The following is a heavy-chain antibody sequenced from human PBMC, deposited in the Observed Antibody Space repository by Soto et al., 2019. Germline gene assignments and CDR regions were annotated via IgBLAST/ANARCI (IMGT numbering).Heavy chain of an antibody. V-gene: IGHV1-69*13. J-gene: IGHJ4*02. CDR3: ARVGSTVVTGPFDY. CDR1: GYTFTSYA. Sequence: SVKVSCKASGYTFTSYAIHWVRQAPGQRLEWMGWIIPIFGTANYAQKFQGRVTITADESTSTAYMELSSLRSEDTAVYYCARVGSTVVTGPFDYWGQGTLVTVSS. CDR2: IIPIFGTA. D-gene: IGHD4-17*01.